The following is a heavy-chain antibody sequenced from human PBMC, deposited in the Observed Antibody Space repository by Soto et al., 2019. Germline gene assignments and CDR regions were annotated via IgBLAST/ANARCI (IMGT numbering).Heavy chain of an antibody. J-gene: IGHJ6*02. CDR3: AGGTTTSAFSAMDV. CDR2: ISYDGDNK. V-gene: IGHV3-30-3*01. Sequence: QGQLVESGGGVVQPGRSLRLSCSASGFTFSYHALNWVRQAPGKGLEWVAVISYDGDNKYIAESVKGRFTISRDNSKNTVSLQMNSLRTEDTAMYFCAGGTTTSAFSAMDVWGQGTTVTVSS. CDR1: GFTFSYHA. D-gene: IGHD1-1*01.